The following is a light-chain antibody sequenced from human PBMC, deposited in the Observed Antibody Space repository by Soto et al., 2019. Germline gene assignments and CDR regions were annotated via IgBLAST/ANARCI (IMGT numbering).Light chain of an antibody. V-gene: IGKV4-1*01. CDR2: WTS. CDR3: QQYYSTPLT. Sequence: DIVMTQSPDSLAFYLGERASINCKSSQSVLYSSNNKNYLAWYQQKPGQPPKLLIYWTSTRESGVPDRFSGRGSGTDFTLTISSLQAEDVAVYYCQQYYSTPLTFGQGTKVEIK. CDR1: QSVLYSSNNKNY. J-gene: IGKJ1*01.